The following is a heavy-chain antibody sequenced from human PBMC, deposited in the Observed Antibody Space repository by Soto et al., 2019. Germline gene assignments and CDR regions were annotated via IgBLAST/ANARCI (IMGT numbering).Heavy chain of an antibody. Sequence: QVQLVESGGGVVQPGRSLRLSCAASGFTFSNYGMHWVRQAPGKGLEWVAVISYDASDTYYADSVKGRFTISRDNSKNTLRLPMHSLRTDDAAVCYCATEPGSSSSWRFDYWGQGPRVTVSS. CDR1: GFTFSNYG. J-gene: IGHJ4*02. CDR2: ISYDASDT. V-gene: IGHV3-30*03. D-gene: IGHD6-13*01. CDR3: ATEPGSSSSWRFDY.